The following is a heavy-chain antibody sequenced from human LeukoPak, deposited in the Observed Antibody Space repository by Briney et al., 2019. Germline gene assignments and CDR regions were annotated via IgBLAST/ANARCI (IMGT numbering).Heavy chain of an antibody. D-gene: IGHD2-21*02. J-gene: IGHJ4*02. Sequence: GGSLRLSCAASGFTFSSYAMSWVRQAPGKGLEWVSAISGSDGSTYYADSVKGRFTISRDNSKNTLYPQMNSLSAEDTAVYYCEKDLGGSGDYRPYWGQGTLVTVSS. CDR3: EKDLGGSGDYRPY. CDR2: ISGSDGST. CDR1: GFTFSSYA. V-gene: IGHV3-23*01.